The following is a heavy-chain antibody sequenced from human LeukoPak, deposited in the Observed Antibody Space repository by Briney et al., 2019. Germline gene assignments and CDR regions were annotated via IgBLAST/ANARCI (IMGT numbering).Heavy chain of an antibody. CDR3: ARGRYFDH. J-gene: IGHJ4*02. CDR2: ISSSSSYI. CDR1: GFTFSSYS. D-gene: IGHD3-9*01. Sequence: GGSLRLSCAASGFTFSSYSMNWVRQAPGKGLEWVSSISSSSSYIYYADSVKGRFTISRDISRNTLYLQMNSLRAEDTAVYYCARGRYFDHWGQGTLVTVSS. V-gene: IGHV3-21*04.